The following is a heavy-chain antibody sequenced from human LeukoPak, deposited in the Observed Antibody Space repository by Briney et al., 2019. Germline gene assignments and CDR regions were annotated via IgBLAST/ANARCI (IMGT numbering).Heavy chain of an antibody. CDR1: GYTLTELS. J-gene: IGHJ4*02. D-gene: IGHD1-20*01. Sequence: ASVEVSCKVSGYTLTELSMHWVRQAPGKGLEWMGGFDPEDGETIYAQKFQGRVTMTEDTSTDTAYMELSSLRSEDTAVYYCATLPITGTTRGDYWGQGTLVTVSS. CDR3: ATLPITGTTRGDY. CDR2: FDPEDGET. V-gene: IGHV1-24*01.